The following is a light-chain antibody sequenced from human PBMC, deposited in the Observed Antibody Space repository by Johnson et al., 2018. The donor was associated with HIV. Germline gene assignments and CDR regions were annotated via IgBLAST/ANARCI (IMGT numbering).Light chain of an antibody. CDR1: SSNIGSNS. CDR2: EKN. CDR3: GTWDSSLSAHYG. J-gene: IGLJ1*01. Sequence: QSVLTQPPSVSAAPGQKVTISCSGRSSNIGSNSVSWYQQLPGTAPKLLIYEKNKRPSGIPDRFSASKSGTSATLAITGLQTGDEADYYCGTWDSSLSAHYGFGTGTKVTVL. V-gene: IGLV1-51*02.